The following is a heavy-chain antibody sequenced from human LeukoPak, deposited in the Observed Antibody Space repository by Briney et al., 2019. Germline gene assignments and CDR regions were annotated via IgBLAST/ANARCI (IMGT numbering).Heavy chain of an antibody. Sequence: GASVKVSCKASGYTFTDFGISWVRRAPGQGLEWMGWISASNGNTDDAQILQGRVTMTIDTSTSTAYMELRSLRSDDTAVYYCARAGAVLTTYFDQSGQGTLVTVSS. CDR3: ARAGAVLTTYFDQ. D-gene: IGHD2/OR15-2a*01. J-gene: IGHJ4*02. CDR2: ISASNGNT. CDR1: GYTFTDFG. V-gene: IGHV1-18*01.